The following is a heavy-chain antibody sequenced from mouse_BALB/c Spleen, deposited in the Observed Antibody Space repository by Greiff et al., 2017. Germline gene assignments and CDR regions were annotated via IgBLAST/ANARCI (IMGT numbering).Heavy chain of an antibody. CDR3: ARDGNLYYYAMDY. CDR1: GYSITSGYY. D-gene: IGHD2-1*01. J-gene: IGHJ4*01. CDR2: ISYDGSN. V-gene: IGHV3-6*02. Sequence: ESGPGLVKPSQSLSLTCSVTGYSITSGYYWNWIRQFPGNKLEWMGYISYDGSNNYNPSLKNRISITRDTSKNQFFLKLNSVTTEDTATYYCARDGNLYYYAMDYWGQGTSVTVSS.